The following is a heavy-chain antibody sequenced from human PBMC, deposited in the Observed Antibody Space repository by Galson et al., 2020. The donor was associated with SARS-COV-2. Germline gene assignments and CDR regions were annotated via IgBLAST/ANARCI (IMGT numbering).Heavy chain of an antibody. CDR1: GFPFSSYS. V-gene: IGHV3-21*01. J-gene: IGHJ6*02. CDR3: SRVGGMATTPTNWYCYGLYL. CDR2: ISAGSSYI. D-gene: IGHD7-27*01. Sequence: GGSLSLPCAASGFPFSSYSMNWVRQAPGKGLEWVSSISAGSSYIYYAHSVKGRFTISRDNAKNSLYLQMNSLRADDTAVYYCSRVGGMATTPTNWYCYGLYLWVPGTTVTDCS.